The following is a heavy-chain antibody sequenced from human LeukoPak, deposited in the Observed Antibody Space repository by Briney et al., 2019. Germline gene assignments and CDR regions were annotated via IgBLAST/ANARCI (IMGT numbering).Heavy chain of an antibody. D-gene: IGHD3-22*01. Sequence: PSETLSLTCTVSGGSFTTHYWSWIRQPPGRGLEWIGYISYIGSTNYNPSLKSRVTISIDTSENEVSLMLTSVTAADTAVYYCASDSISMNAFDAWGQGTMVTVSS. CDR2: ISYIGST. V-gene: IGHV4-59*11. CDR1: GGSFTTHY. J-gene: IGHJ3*01. CDR3: ASDSISMNAFDA.